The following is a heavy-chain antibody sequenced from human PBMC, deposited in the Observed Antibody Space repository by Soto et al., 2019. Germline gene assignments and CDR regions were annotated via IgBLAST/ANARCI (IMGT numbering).Heavy chain of an antibody. CDR1: GYTFTSYA. V-gene: IGHV1-3*01. J-gene: IGHJ4*02. Sequence: QVQLVQSGAEVKKPGASVKVSCKASGYTFTSYAMHWVRQAPGQRLEWMGWINAGNGNTKYSKKFQGRVTITRDTSASTAYMELSSLRSEDTAVYYCARDLGGWLDYWGQGTLVTVSS. D-gene: IGHD5-12*01. CDR2: INAGNGNT. CDR3: ARDLGGWLDY.